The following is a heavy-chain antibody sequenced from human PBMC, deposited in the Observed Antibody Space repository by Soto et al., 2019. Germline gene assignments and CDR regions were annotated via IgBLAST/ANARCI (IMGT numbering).Heavy chain of an antibody. D-gene: IGHD1-20*01. CDR2: VSPGGDVS. Sequence: VGSLRLSCAASGSTFSSFVMNWVRQAPGKGLEWVSTVSPGGDVSHYTDSVKGRFTISRDNSRRTLHLQMDSLRAEDAAVYFCVRRAITATTNWGEFAGWGQGTVVTVS. V-gene: IGHV3-23*01. CDR1: GSTFSSFV. CDR3: VRRAITATTNWGEFAG. J-gene: IGHJ3*01.